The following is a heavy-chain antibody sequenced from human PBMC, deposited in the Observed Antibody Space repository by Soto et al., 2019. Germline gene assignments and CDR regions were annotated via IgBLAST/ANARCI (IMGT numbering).Heavy chain of an antibody. D-gene: IGHD6-19*01. J-gene: IGHJ6*02. Sequence: PSETLSLTCAVYGGSFSGYYWSWIRQPPGKGLEWIGEINHSGSTNYNPSLKSRVTISVDTSKNQFSLKLSSVTAADTAVYYCARGVRYSSGWYEYHYYGMDVWGQGTTVTVSS. CDR1: GGSFSGYY. V-gene: IGHV4-34*01. CDR3: ARGVRYSSGWYEYHYYGMDV. CDR2: INHSGST.